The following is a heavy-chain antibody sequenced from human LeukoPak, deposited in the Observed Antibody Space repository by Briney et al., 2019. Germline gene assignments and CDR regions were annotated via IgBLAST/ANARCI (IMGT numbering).Heavy chain of an antibody. V-gene: IGHV3-30*02. CDR2: IRYDGSNK. Sequence: GGSLRLSCAASGFTFSSYGMHWVRRAPGKGLEWVAFIRYDGSNKYYADSVKGRFTISRDNSKNALYLQMNSLRAEDTAVYYCAKDMTTATGFVDYWGQGTLVTVSS. CDR3: AKDMTTATGFVDY. CDR1: GFTFSSYG. J-gene: IGHJ4*02. D-gene: IGHD4-17*01.